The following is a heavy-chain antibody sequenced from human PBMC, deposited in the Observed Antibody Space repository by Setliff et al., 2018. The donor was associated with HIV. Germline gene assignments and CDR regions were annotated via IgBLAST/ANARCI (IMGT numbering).Heavy chain of an antibody. CDR1: GGSFTGYF. J-gene: IGHJ4*02. CDR3: ASGGLRQWNGF. D-gene: IGHD3-3*01. V-gene: IGHV4-34*01. Sequence: SETLSLTCAVYGGSFTGYFWSWIRQSPGKGLEWIGETNDSGDTNYNPSLKSRVTISVVTSKNQFSLRLTSVTAAGTGVYYCASGGLRQWNGFWGQGTLVTVSS. CDR2: TNDSGDT.